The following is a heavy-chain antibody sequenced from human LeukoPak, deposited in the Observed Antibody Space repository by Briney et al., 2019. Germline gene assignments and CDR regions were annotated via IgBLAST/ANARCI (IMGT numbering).Heavy chain of an antibody. CDR1: EYTFTAYY. D-gene: IGHD3-22*01. CDR3: ARDRGYFGSSGYYVDPFDI. J-gene: IGHJ3*02. V-gene: IGHV1-2*02. Sequence: GASVKVSCKASEYTFTAYYLHWVRQAPGQGLEWMGWINPKSGGANYAQKFQGRVTMTRDTSITTAYMELSRLTSDDTAVYYCARDRGYFGSSGYYVDPFDIWGQGTTVTVSS. CDR2: INPKSGGA.